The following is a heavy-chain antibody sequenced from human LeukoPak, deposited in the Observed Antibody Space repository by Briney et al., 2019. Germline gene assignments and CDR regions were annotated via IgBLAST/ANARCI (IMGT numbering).Heavy chain of an antibody. CDR2: IRYDGSDK. CDR1: GFIFTDYG. J-gene: IGHJ4*02. Sequence: PGGSLRLSCAASGFIFTDYGMHWVRQAPGKGLEWLTFIRYDGSDKYCADSVKGRFTISRDNSKNTLYLQMNSLRAEDTAVYYCASTNYDFWSGYLWGQGTLVTVSS. V-gene: IGHV3-30*02. CDR3: ASTNYDFWSGYL. D-gene: IGHD3-3*01.